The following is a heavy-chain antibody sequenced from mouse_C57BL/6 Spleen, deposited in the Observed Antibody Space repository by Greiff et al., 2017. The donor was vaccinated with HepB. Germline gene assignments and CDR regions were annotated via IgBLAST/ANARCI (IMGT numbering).Heavy chain of an antibody. CDR3: ANSPYDYDKAY. CDR1: GYTFTSYW. D-gene: IGHD2-4*01. V-gene: IGHV1-64*01. CDR2: IHPNSGST. J-gene: IGHJ3*01. Sequence: VQLQQSGAELVKPGASVKLSCKASGYTFTSYWMHWVKQRPGQGLEWIGMIHPNSGSTNYNEKFKSKATLTVDKSSSTAYMQLSSLTSEDSAVYYCANSPYDYDKAYWGQGTLVTVSA.